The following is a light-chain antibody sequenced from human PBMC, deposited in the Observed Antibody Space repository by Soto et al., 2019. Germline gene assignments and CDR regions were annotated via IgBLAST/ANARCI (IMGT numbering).Light chain of an antibody. Sequence: EIVMTQSPATLSVSPGERATLSCRASQSISNNLAWYQQKPGQAPRLLIYGASTRATEIPDRFSGSGSGTEFTLTISSLQSEDFAIYYCQQYSSWPPYTCGQGTKLEIK. V-gene: IGKV3-15*01. CDR3: QQYSSWPPYT. CDR2: GAS. J-gene: IGKJ2*01. CDR1: QSISNN.